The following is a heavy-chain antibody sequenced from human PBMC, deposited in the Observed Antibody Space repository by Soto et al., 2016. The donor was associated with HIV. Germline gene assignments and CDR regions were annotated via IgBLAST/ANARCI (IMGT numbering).Heavy chain of an antibody. CDR3: AREIIDSNFGIDY. CDR2: ISYDGSSK. CDR1: GFTFNTFA. V-gene: IGHV3-30*04. D-gene: IGHD3-10*01. J-gene: IGHJ4*02. Sequence: VQLVESGGGVVQPGRSLRLSCAASGFTFNTFAMHWVRQAPGRGLEWVALISYDGSSKYYADSVKGRFTISRDNSKNTLYLQMNSQRVEDTAVFYCAREIIDSNFGIDYWGQGTLVHRLL.